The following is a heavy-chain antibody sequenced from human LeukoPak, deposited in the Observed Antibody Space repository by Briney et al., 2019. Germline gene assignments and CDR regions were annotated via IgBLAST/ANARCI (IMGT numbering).Heavy chain of an antibody. CDR1: GGSISSYY. Sequence: PSGTLSLTCTVSGGSISSYYWSWIRQPPGKGLEWIGYIYYSGSTNYNPSLKSRVTISVDTSKNQFSLKLRSVTAADTAVYYCARLYGDYLSPIHYWGQGTLVTVSS. CDR2: IYYSGST. J-gene: IGHJ4*02. V-gene: IGHV4-59*08. CDR3: ARLYGDYLSPIHY. D-gene: IGHD4-17*01.